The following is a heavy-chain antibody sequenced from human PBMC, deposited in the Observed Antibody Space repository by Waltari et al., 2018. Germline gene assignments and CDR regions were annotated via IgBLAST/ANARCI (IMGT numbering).Heavy chain of an antibody. CDR2: ISGSGSNT. Sequence: DVQLVESGGGLVQHGESLRLSCAASGFTFGSCAMNWVRLAPGKGLEWVSSISGSGSNTYLADSVKGRFTISRDNSKNTLYLQMNSLTAEDSALYYCAKDRRGYDKDIEYWGQGALVIVSS. CDR3: AKDRRGYDKDIEY. J-gene: IGHJ4*02. V-gene: IGHV3-23*04. D-gene: IGHD5-12*01. CDR1: GFTFGSCA.